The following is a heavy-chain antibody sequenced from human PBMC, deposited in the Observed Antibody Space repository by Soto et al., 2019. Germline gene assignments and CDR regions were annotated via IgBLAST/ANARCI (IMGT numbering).Heavy chain of an antibody. CDR1: GFTFSSYG. V-gene: IGHV3-33*01. Sequence: GGSLRLSCAASGFTFSSYGMHWVRQAPGKGLEWVAVIWYDGSNKYYAESVKGRFTISRDNSKNTLYLQMNSLRAEDTAVYYCARGTNLWFGELSLYYYYGMDVWGQGTTVTVSS. D-gene: IGHD3-10*01. CDR2: IWYDGSNK. J-gene: IGHJ6*02. CDR3: ARGTNLWFGELSLYYYYGMDV.